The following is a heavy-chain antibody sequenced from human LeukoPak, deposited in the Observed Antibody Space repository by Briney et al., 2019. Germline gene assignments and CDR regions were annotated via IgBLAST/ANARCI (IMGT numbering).Heavy chain of an antibody. Sequence: SETLSLTCTVSGGSISSSSYYWGWIRQPPGKGLEWIGSIYYSGSTYYNPSLKSRVTISVDTSKNQFSLKLSSVTAADTAVYYCARDGDSSSWTAYYYYYMDVWGKGTTVTVSS. V-gene: IGHV4-39*07. CDR1: GGSISSSSYY. CDR3: ARDGDSSSWTAYYYYYMDV. J-gene: IGHJ6*03. CDR2: IYYSGST. D-gene: IGHD6-13*01.